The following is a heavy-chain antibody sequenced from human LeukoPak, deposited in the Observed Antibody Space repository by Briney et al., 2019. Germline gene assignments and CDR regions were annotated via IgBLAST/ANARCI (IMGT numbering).Heavy chain of an antibody. D-gene: IGHD2-15*01. V-gene: IGHV3-64*01. Sequence: GGALRLSCAASGFTFNKYALHWCRPAPGKGLEYVSAISTNGDSTYYAKSVKGRFTSSRDNSKNTLYLQMGSLRAEDMAVYYCARYCNGDSCYSWYDDGSQGTLVTVYS. J-gene: IGHJ5*02. CDR3: ARYCNGDSCYSWYDD. CDR1: GFTFNKYA. CDR2: ISTNGDST.